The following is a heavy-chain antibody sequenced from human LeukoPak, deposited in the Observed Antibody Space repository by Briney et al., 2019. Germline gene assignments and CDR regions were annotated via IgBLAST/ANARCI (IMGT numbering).Heavy chain of an antibody. V-gene: IGHV3-11*01. CDR3: AKDQRNYYASDII. D-gene: IGHD3-10*01. CDR2: ISRSGSTK. CDR1: GFTFSDYN. J-gene: IGHJ4*02. Sequence: PGGSLRLSCAASGFTFSDYNMRWIRQAPGKGLEWVSSISRSGSTKYYADSVKGRFTISRDNSKKTLYLQMNSLRAEDTAVYYCAKDQRNYYASDIIWGQGTLVTVSS.